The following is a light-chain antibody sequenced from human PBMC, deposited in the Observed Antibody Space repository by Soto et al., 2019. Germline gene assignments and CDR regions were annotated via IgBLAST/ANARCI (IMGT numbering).Light chain of an antibody. J-gene: IGLJ3*02. CDR1: TGAVTSGHY. Sequence: QAVVTQEPSLTVSPGGTVTLTCASSTGAVTSGHYPYWFQQKPGQAPKTLIYDTSNKHSWTPARLSGSLLGVKAALTLSGAQPEDEADYYCLLYYGGPRVFGGGTKLTVL. CDR3: LLYYGGPRV. V-gene: IGLV7-46*01. CDR2: DTS.